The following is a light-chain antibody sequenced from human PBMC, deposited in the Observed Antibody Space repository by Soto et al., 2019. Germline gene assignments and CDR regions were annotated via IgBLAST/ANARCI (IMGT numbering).Light chain of an antibody. CDR1: SSDVGSYNL. CDR3: CSYAGSSTFV. CDR2: EGS. J-gene: IGLJ1*01. V-gene: IGLV2-23*01. Sequence: SALTQPASVCGSPGQSITISCTGTSSDVGSYNLVSWYQQHPGKAPKLMIYEGSKRPSGVSNRFSGSKSGNTASLTISGLQAEDEADYYCCSYAGSSTFVFGTGTKATVL.